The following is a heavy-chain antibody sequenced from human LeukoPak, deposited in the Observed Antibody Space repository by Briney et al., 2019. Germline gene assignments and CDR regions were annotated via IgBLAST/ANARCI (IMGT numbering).Heavy chain of an antibody. Sequence: GGSLRLSCAASGFTFSLSWMHWVRQAPGKGLEWVSSINYDARSRTYADSVKGRLTISRDNAENTLFLQMDSLRVEDTAIYSCVRGAGPGTPFDWGQGILVTVSS. V-gene: IGHV3-74*01. CDR1: GFTFSLSW. J-gene: IGHJ1*01. CDR2: INYDARSR. CDR3: VRGAGPGTPFD. D-gene: IGHD1-1*01.